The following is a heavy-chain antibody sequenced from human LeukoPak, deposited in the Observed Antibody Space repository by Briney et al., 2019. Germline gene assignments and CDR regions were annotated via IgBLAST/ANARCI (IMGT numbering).Heavy chain of an antibody. CDR2: ISGDGGST. CDR1: GFTFDDYA. Sequence: GGSLRLSCAASGFTFDDYAMHWVRQAPGKGLEWVSLISGDGGSTYYADSVKGRFTISRDNSENSLYLQMNSLRTEDTALYYCAKDNYDILTGYPDYWGQGTLVTVSS. D-gene: IGHD3-9*01. V-gene: IGHV3-43*02. J-gene: IGHJ4*02. CDR3: AKDNYDILTGYPDY.